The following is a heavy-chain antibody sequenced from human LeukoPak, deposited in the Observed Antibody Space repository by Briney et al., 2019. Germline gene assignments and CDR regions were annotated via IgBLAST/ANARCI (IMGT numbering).Heavy chain of an antibody. D-gene: IGHD3-16*01. CDR1: GFTVSSNY. CDR3: ARDPQYWGRGAFDI. V-gene: IGHV3-66*01. CDR2: IYSGGST. Sequence: GGSLRLSCAASGFTVSSNYMSWVRQAPGKGLEGVSVIYSGGSTYYADSVKGRFTISRDNSKNTLYLQMNRLTAEDTAVYYCARDPQYWGRGAFDIWGQGTMVTVSS. J-gene: IGHJ3*02.